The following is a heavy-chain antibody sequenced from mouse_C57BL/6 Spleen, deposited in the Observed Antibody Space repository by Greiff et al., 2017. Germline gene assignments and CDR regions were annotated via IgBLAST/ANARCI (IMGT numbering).Heavy chain of an antibody. V-gene: IGHV1-81*01. D-gene: IGHD2-3*01. CDR3: APIYDGYIDY. CDR1: GYTFTSYG. J-gene: IGHJ2*01. CDR2: IYPRSGNT. Sequence: LQESGAELARPGASVKLSCKASGYTFTSYGISWVKQRTGQGLEWIGEIYPRSGNTYYNEKFKGKATLTADKSSSTAYMELRSLTSEDSAVYFCAPIYDGYIDYWGQGTTLTVSS.